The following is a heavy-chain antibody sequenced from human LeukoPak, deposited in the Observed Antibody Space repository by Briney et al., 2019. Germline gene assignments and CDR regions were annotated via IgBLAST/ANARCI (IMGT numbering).Heavy chain of an antibody. J-gene: IGHJ2*01. V-gene: IGHV4-34*01. Sequence: KPSETLSLTCAVYGGSFSGYYWSWIRQPPGKGLEWIGEINHSGSTNYNPSLKSRVTISVDTFKNQFSLKLSSVTAADTAVYYCARGTSYRAVGATTPWYFDLWGRGTLVTVSS. CDR3: ARGTSYRAVGATTPWYFDL. CDR1: GGSFSGYY. CDR2: INHSGST. D-gene: IGHD1-26*01.